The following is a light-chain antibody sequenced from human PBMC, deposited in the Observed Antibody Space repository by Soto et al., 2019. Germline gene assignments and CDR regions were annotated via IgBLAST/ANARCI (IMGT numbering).Light chain of an antibody. V-gene: IGLV2-14*01. Sequence: FVLTQPASLSGSPGQSIPISLTGNRSELGGYNYVSWYQQHPGKAPKLMIYDVSNRPSGVSNRFSGSKSGNTASLTISGLQAEDEADYYCSSYTSSSILYVFGTGTKVTVL. J-gene: IGLJ1*01. CDR3: SSYTSSSILYV. CDR1: RSELGGYNY. CDR2: DVS.